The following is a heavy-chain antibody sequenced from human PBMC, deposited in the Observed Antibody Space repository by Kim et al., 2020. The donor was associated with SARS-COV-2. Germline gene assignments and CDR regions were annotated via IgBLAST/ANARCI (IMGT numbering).Heavy chain of an antibody. V-gene: IGHV3-48*03. Sequence: GGSLRLSCAASGFTFSSYEMNWVRQAPGKGLEWVSYISSSGSTIYYADSVKGRFTISRDNAKNSLYLQMNSLRAEDTAVYYCARMGVLMVYAHWNYYGMDVWGQGTTVTVSS. CDR3: ARMGVLMVYAHWNYYGMDV. CDR1: GFTFSSYE. J-gene: IGHJ6*02. CDR2: ISSSGSTI. D-gene: IGHD2-8*01.